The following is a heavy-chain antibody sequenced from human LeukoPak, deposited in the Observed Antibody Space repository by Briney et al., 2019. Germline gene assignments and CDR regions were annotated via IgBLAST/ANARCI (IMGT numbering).Heavy chain of an antibody. CDR1: GYSINSGYY. D-gene: IGHD1-26*01. Sequence: SETLSLTCTVSGYSINSGYYWGWIRQPPGKGLEWIGSIYYSGSTYYNPSLKSRVTISVDTSKNQFSLKLSSVTAADTAVYYCVAGGVGAGPLPTHFDYWGQGTLVTVSS. V-gene: IGHV4-38-2*02. J-gene: IGHJ4*02. CDR3: VAGGVGAGPLPTHFDY. CDR2: IYYSGST.